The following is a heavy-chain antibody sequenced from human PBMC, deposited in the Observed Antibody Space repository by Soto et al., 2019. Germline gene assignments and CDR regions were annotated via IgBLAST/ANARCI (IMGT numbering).Heavy chain of an antibody. CDR1: GFTFTNAW. V-gene: IGHV3-15*01. J-gene: IGHJ3*02. CDR3: TTGPNLRPLAAFDI. CDR2: IKSKSDGGKI. Sequence: PGGSLRLSCAASGFTFTNAWMTWVRQGPGKGLEWVGRIKSKSDGGKIDYAAPVKGRFTISRDDSKNTLYLQMNSLKTEDTAVYYCTTGPNLRPLAAFDIWGQGTVVTVSS.